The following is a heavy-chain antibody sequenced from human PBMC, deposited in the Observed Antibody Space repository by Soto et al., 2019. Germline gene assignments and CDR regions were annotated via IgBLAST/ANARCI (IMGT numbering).Heavy chain of an antibody. CDR2: IYYRGYT. CDR3: ASPAGADYTYDY. CDR1: GGSITSSSYY. J-gene: IGHJ4*02. Sequence: SETLSLTCAVSGGSITSSSYYWGWIRQAPGRGLEWIGTIYYRGYTYYNPSLESRVTISADTSKNQLSLNLRSVTAADTAVYYCASPAGADYTYDYWGQGILVTVSS. D-gene: IGHD4-4*01. V-gene: IGHV4-39*01.